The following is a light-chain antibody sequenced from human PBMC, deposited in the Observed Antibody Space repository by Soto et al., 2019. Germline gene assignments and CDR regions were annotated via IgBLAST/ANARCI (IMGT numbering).Light chain of an antibody. V-gene: IGLV2-14*01. CDR3: SSYTNDTTLV. Sequence: QSVLAQPASVSGSPGQPITISCTGTSSDVAAYKFVSWYQHHPGRAPKLIIFEVTNRPSGVYSRFSGSKSGNTASLTISRLLPEDEADYYCSSYTNDTTLVFGGGTKVTVL. CDR2: EVT. J-gene: IGLJ2*01. CDR1: SSDVAAYKF.